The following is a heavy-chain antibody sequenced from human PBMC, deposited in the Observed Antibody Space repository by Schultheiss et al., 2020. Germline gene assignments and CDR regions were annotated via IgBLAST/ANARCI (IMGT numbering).Heavy chain of an antibody. CDR2: IGSSGSTT. D-gene: IGHD2/OR15-2a*01. V-gene: IGHV3-48*03. J-gene: IGHJ4*02. CDR1: GFTFRSYE. CDR3: ARGNFQYGSDVYFDY. Sequence: GGSLRLSCAASGFTFRSYEMNWVRQAPGKGLEWVSYIGSSGSTTFYSDALKGRFTISRDNAKNTLYLQMNRLRAEDSGVYFCARGNFQYGSDVYFDYWGQGALVTVSS.